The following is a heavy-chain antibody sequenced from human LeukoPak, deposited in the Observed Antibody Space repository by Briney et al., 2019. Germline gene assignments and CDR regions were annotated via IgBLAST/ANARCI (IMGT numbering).Heavy chain of an antibody. CDR3: TLRSVRYWFDP. Sequence: SVKVSCKASGYTFTGYYMHWVRQAPGQGLEWMGGIIPIFGTADYAQNFQGRVTITADESTSTANMELSSLRSEDTAVYYCTLRSVRYWFDPWGQGTLVTVSS. CDR2: IIPIFGTA. J-gene: IGHJ5*02. CDR1: GYTFTGYY. D-gene: IGHD5/OR15-5a*01. V-gene: IGHV1-69*13.